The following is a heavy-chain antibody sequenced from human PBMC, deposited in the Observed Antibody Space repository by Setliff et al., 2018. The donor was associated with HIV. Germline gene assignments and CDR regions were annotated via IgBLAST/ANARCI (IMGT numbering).Heavy chain of an antibody. D-gene: IGHD3-16*01. CDR2: FYYNGDS. V-gene: IGHV4-39*01. Sequence: SETLSLTCTVSGGSISSSSYFWGWIRQPPGKGLEWIGTFYYNGDSRYNPSLKSRVTISVDTSKNQFSLKLSSVTAADTAVYYCARWGEPAQRGFDIWGQGTMVTVSS. CDR1: GGSISSSSYF. CDR3: ARWGEPAQRGFDI. J-gene: IGHJ3*02.